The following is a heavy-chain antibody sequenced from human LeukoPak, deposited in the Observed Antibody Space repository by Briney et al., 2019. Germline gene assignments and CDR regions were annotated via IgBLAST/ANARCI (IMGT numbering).Heavy chain of an antibody. CDR1: EFTFSSYS. Sequence: GGSLRLSCAASEFTFSSYSMNWVRQAPGKGLEWVSYITNSGNSKSYADSVKGRFTISRDNTKNSLYLQMNGLRAEDTAVYYCARTRSSGYLTIDYWGQGILVTVSS. J-gene: IGHJ4*02. D-gene: IGHD3-22*01. V-gene: IGHV3-48*01. CDR2: ITNSGNSK. CDR3: ARTRSSGYLTIDY.